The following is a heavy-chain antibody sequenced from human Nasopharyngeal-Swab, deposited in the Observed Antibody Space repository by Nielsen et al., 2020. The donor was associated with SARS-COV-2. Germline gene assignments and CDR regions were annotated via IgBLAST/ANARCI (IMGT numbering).Heavy chain of an antibody. V-gene: IGHV3-11*01. Sequence: GGSLILSCAASGFSFSDSYMSWIRQAPGRGLEWVSHLSRSGGTIHYADSVRGRFTISRDNTKNSLYLQLDSLRAEDTAIYYCARDGDKSGYFFDFWGQGTLVTVSS. J-gene: IGHJ4*02. CDR1: GFSFSDSY. CDR3: ARDGDKSGYFFDF. D-gene: IGHD3-22*01. CDR2: LSRSGGTI.